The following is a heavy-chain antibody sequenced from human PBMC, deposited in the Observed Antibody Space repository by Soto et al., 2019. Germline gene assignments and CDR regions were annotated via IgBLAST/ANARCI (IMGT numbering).Heavy chain of an antibody. J-gene: IGHJ4*02. Sequence: ASVKVSCKASGYTFTSYAMHWVRQAPGQRLEWMGWINAGNGNTKYSQKFQGRVTITRDTSASTAYMELSSLRSEDTAVYYCARDFPVYCSGGSCYGYFDYRGQGTLVTVSS. CDR1: GYTFTSYA. D-gene: IGHD2-15*01. V-gene: IGHV1-3*01. CDR2: INAGNGNT. CDR3: ARDFPVYCSGGSCYGYFDY.